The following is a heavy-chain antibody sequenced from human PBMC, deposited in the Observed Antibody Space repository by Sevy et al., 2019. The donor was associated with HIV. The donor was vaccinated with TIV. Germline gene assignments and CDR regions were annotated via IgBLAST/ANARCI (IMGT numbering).Heavy chain of an antibody. J-gene: IGHJ6*02. D-gene: IGHD6-13*01. CDR2: ISGSGGST. Sequence: GGSLRLSCAASGFTFSSYAMSWVRQAPGKGLEWVSAISGSGGSTYYADSVKGRFTISRDNSKNTLYLQMNSLRVEDTAVYYCAKIAAAGSRLYYYYGMDVWGQGTTVTVSS. CDR3: AKIAAAGSRLYYYYGMDV. CDR1: GFTFSSYA. V-gene: IGHV3-23*01.